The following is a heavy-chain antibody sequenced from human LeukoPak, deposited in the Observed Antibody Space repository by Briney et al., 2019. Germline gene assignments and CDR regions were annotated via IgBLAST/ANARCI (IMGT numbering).Heavy chain of an antibody. V-gene: IGHV1-18*01. CDR3: AREGYYDSSGYYFDY. J-gene: IGHJ4*02. CDR1: GYTFTSYG. Sequence: ASVKVSCKASGYTFTSYGISWVRQAPGQGLEWMGWISAYNGNTNYAQKLQGRVTMTTDTSSSTAYMAPRSLRSDDTAVYYCAREGYYDSSGYYFDYWGQGTLVTVSS. CDR2: ISAYNGNT. D-gene: IGHD3-22*01.